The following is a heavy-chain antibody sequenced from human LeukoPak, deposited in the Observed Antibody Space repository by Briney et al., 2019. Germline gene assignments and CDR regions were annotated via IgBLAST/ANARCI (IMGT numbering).Heavy chain of an antibody. J-gene: IGHJ5*02. V-gene: IGHV5-51*01. CDR2: IYPGDSDT. CDR3: ARSLTPYSGSYGNWFDP. Sequence: GESLKISCKGSGYSFTSYWIGWVRQMPGKGLEWMGIIYPGDSDTRYSPSFQGQVTISADKSISTAYLQWSSLKASDTAMYYCARSLTPYSGSYGNWFDPWGQGTLVTVSS. CDR1: GYSFTSYW. D-gene: IGHD1-26*01.